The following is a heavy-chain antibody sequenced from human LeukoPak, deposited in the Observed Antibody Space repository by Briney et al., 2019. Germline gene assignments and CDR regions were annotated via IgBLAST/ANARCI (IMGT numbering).Heavy chain of an antibody. J-gene: IGHJ4*02. CDR2: IYYSGST. D-gene: IGHD1-26*01. V-gene: IGHV4-59*01. CDR1: GGCISSYY. CDR3: ARGGAFDY. Sequence: SETLSLTCTVSGGCISSYYWSWIRQPPGKGLEWIGYIYYSGSTNYNPSLKSRVTISVDTSKNQFSLKLSSVSAADTAVYYCARGGAFDYWGQGTLVTVSS.